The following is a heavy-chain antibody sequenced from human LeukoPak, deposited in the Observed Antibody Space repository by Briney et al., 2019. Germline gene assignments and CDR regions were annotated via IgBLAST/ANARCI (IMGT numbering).Heavy chain of an antibody. CDR1: GYTFTSYG. CDR3: AGVVSELLWGGPFDY. CDR2: IIPIFGTA. J-gene: IGHJ4*02. D-gene: IGHD2-2*01. V-gene: IGHV1-69*13. Sequence: SVKVSCKASGYTFTSYGISWVRQAPGQGLEWMGGIIPIFGTANYAQKFQGRVTITADESTSTAYMELSSLRSEDTAVYYCAGVVSELLWGGPFDYWGQGTLVTVSS.